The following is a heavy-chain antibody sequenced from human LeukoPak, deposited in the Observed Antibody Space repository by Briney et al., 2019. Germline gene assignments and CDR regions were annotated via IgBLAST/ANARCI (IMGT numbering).Heavy chain of an antibody. CDR1: GFTFSSYA. D-gene: IGHD1-14*01. CDR3: ANRRGQSAVEY. CDR2: ISYDGSNK. Sequence: GALRLSCAASGFTFSSYAMHWVRQAPGKGLEWVAVISYDGSNKYYADSVEGRFTISRDKSKNTLYLQMNSLRAEDTAVYYCANRRGQSAVEYWGQGTLVTVSS. J-gene: IGHJ4*02. V-gene: IGHV3-30*04.